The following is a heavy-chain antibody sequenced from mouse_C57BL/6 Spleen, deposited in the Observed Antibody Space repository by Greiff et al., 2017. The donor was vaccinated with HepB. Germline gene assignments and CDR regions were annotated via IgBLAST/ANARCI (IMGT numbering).Heavy chain of an antibody. CDR1: GYTFTSYD. J-gene: IGHJ2*01. V-gene: IGHV1-85*01. Sequence: QVQLKQSGPELVKPGASVKLSCKASGYTFTSYDINWVKQRPGQGLEWIGWIYPRDGSTKYNEKFKGKATLTVDTSSSTAYMELHSLTSEDSAVYFCARRFITTVVAEDYWGQGTTLTVSS. CDR3: ARRFITTVVAEDY. CDR2: IYPRDGST. D-gene: IGHD1-1*01.